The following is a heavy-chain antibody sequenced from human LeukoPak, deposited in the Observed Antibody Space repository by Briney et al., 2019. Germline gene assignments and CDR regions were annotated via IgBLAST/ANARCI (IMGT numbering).Heavy chain of an antibody. CDR2: INHSGST. V-gene: IGHV4-34*01. Sequence: SETLSLTCAVYGGSFSGYYWSWIRQPPGKGLEWIGEINHSGSTNYNPSLKSRVTTSVDTSKNQFSLKLSSVTAADTAVYYCARGRITIFGVVIMHRNWFDPWGQGTLVTVSS. D-gene: IGHD3-3*01. J-gene: IGHJ5*02. CDR1: GGSFSGYY. CDR3: ARGRITIFGVVIMHRNWFDP.